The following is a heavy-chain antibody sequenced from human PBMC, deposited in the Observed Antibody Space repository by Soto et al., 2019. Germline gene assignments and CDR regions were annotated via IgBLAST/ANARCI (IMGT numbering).Heavy chain of an antibody. V-gene: IGHV3-30-3*01. J-gene: IGHJ4*02. CDR2: ISYDGSNK. D-gene: IGHD6-19*01. CDR1: GFTFSSFS. Sequence: QVQLVESGGGVVQPGRSLRLSCAASGFTFSSFSLHWVRQAPGKGLEWLALISYDGSNKYNADSVKGRFTISRDNSKNTLYLHLNSLRPEDTAVYYCARTTAVAGTPEFDYWGQGTLVIVSS. CDR3: ARTTAVAGTPEFDY.